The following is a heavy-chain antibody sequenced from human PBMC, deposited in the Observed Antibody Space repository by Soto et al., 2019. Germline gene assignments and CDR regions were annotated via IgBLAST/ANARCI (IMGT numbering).Heavy chain of an antibody. V-gene: IGHV3-23*01. J-gene: IGHJ3*02. CDR1: GSTFTDLT. CDR3: ARRPDAFDI. CDR2: ISGDGLST. Sequence: GGSLRLSCAGSGSTFTDLTMTWVRQAPGKGLEWVSAISGDGLSTYYAGSVKGRFTISRDNSKTTLYLQMNGLRAEDTAVYYCARRPDAFDIWGRGTMVTVSS.